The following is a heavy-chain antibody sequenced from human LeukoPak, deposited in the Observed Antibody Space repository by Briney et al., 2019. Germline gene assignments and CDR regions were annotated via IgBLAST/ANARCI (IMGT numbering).Heavy chain of an antibody. CDR2: IYYSGST. D-gene: IGHD3-22*01. V-gene: IGHV4-59*01. J-gene: IGHJ4*02. Sequence: SETLSLTCTVSGGSISSYYWSWIRQPPGKGLEWIGYIYYSGSTNYNPSLKSRVTISVDTSKNQFSLKLSSVTAADTAVYYCARGHYYYDSSPTYYFDYWGQGTLVTVSP. CDR1: GGSISSYY. CDR3: ARGHYYYDSSPTYYFDY.